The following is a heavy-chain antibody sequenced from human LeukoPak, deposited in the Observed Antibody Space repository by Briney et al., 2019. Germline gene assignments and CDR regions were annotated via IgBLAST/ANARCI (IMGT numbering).Heavy chain of an antibody. CDR1: GYTFTSYA. V-gene: IGHV7-4-1*02. J-gene: IGHJ6*02. Sequence: ASVKVSCRASGYTFTSYAMNWVRQAPGQGLEWMGWINTNTGNPTYAQGFTGRFVLSLDTSVSTAYLQISSLKAEDTAVYYCAREHLSVNPWENYYYGMDVWGQGTTVTVSS. D-gene: IGHD1-26*01. CDR3: AREHLSVNPWENYYYGMDV. CDR2: INTNTGNP.